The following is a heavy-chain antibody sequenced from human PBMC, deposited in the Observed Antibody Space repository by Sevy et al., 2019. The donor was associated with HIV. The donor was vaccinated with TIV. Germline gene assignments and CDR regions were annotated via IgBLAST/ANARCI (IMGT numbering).Heavy chain of an antibody. D-gene: IGHD1-26*01. CDR1: GGSVSSDNYY. CDR3: ARDHSRSYYDSWFDP. CDR2: IYYSGST. Sequence: SETLSLTCTVSGGSVSSDNYYWSWIRQPPGKGLEWIGNIYYSGSTNYDPSLKSRVTISVDTSKNQLSLKLRSVTAADTDVYYCARDHSRSYYDSWFDPWGQGTLVTVSS. V-gene: IGHV4-61*01. J-gene: IGHJ5*02.